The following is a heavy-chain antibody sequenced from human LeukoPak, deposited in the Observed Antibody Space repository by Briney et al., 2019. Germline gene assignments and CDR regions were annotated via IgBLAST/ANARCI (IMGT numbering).Heavy chain of an antibody. V-gene: IGHV4-59*01. J-gene: IGHJ4*02. CDR3: ARATRPVLLWFGEFML. CDR2: VYYSGRT. D-gene: IGHD3-10*01. Sequence: SETLSLTCTVSGGSISSNFWSWIRQPPGKGLEWIGYVYYSGRTNYNPSLKSRVTISVDTSKNQFSLKLSSVTAADTAVYYCARATRPVLLWFGEFMLWGQGTLVTVSS. CDR1: GGSISSNF.